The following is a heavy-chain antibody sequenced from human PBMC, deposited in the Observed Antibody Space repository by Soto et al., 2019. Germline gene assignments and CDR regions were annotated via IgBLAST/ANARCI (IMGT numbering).Heavy chain of an antibody. CDR1: GGSFSGYY. J-gene: IGHJ4*02. D-gene: IGHD5-12*01. CDR2: INHSGST. V-gene: IGHV4-34*01. Sequence: SETLSLTCAVYGGSFSGYYWSWIRQPPGKGLEWIGEINHSGSTNYNPSLKSRVTISVDTSKNQFSLKLSSVTAADTAVYYCARGRPGGGYDSAYYFDYWGQGNLVTVSS. CDR3: ARGRPGGGYDSAYYFDY.